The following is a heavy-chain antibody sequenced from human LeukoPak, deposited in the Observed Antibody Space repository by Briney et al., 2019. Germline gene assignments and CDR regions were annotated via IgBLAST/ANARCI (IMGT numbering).Heavy chain of an antibody. Sequence: GASVKVSCKASGYTFTSYDINWVRQATGQGLEWMGWMNPNSGNTGYAQKFQGRVTITRNTSISTAYMELSSLRSEDTAVYYCARGLCKLGSTCCVDAFDIWGQGTMVTVSS. D-gene: IGHD2-2*01. V-gene: IGHV1-8*03. CDR3: ARGLCKLGSTCCVDAFDI. CDR2: MNPNSGNT. CDR1: GYTFTSYD. J-gene: IGHJ3*02.